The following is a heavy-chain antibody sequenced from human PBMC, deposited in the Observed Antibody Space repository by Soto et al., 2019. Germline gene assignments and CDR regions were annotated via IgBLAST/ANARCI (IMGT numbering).Heavy chain of an antibody. CDR1: GFSLSSIGMG. CDR3: ARLTRGVYDSGRLWEKFDY. V-gene: IGHV2-5*02. D-gene: IGHD5-12*01. Sequence: QITVKESGLTLVKPTETLTLTCTFSGFSLSSIGMGVGWIRQPPGKALEWLALIYWDDDKRYSPSLSSRLTITQDTSKNEVDLTMTNMDPVDTATYYCARLTRGVYDSGRLWEKFDYCGQGTLVTVSS. J-gene: IGHJ4*02. CDR2: IYWDDDK.